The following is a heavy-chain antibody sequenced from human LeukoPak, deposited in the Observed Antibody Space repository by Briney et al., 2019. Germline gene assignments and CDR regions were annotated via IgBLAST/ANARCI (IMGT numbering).Heavy chain of an antibody. CDR3: AKRLRITIFGDNDP. D-gene: IGHD3-3*01. V-gene: IGHV3-23*01. Sequence: GGSLRLSCAASGFTFSPYSTNWVRQAPGKGLEWVSAISGSGGSTYYADSVKGRFTISRDNSKNTLYLQMNSLRAEDTAVYYCAKRLRITIFGDNDPWGQGTLVTVSS. CDR1: GFTFSPYS. CDR2: ISGSGGST. J-gene: IGHJ5*02.